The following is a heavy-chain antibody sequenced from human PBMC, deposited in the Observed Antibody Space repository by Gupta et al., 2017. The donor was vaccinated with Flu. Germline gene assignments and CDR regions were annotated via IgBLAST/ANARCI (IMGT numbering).Heavy chain of an antibody. V-gene: IGHV2-5*02. CDR2: IYWDDEK. Sequence: FKLSTNGVGVGWSRQPPGKALEWLAVIYWDDEKSYSPSLESRLTITKDTSKNQVVLTRASLDPVDTATDVCAHSGHSSGFESFFDFWGQGTLVTVSS. CDR3: AHSGHSSGFESFFDF. J-gene: IGHJ4*02. D-gene: IGHD5-18*01. CDR1: FKLSTNGVG.